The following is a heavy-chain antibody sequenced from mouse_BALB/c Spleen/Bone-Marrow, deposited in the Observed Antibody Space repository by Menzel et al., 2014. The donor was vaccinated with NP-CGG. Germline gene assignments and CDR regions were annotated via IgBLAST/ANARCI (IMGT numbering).Heavy chain of an antibody. Sequence: QVQLQQSGAELMKPGASVKISCMATGYTFSNYWIEWVKQRPGHGLEWIGEISPGSGSTDYNENFKGKATFTADTSSNTAYMQLSSLTSADSAVYYCARVIYWYLDVWGAGTTVTVSS. CDR1: GYTFSNYW. V-gene: IGHV1-9*01. CDR3: ARVIYWYLDV. CDR2: ISPGSGST. J-gene: IGHJ1*01.